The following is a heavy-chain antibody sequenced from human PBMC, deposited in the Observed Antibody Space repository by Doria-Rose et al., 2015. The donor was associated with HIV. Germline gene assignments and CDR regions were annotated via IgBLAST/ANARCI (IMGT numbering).Heavy chain of an antibody. J-gene: IGHJ4*02. CDR2: ISHSGSS. V-gene: IGHV4-34*01. Sequence: QVQLQQWGARLLKPAETLSLTCAVYGGSFSGYYWSRIRQSPGKGLEWIGEISHSGSSTYDPSLKSRVTISVDTSKNQFSLKLNSVTAADTAIYYCARGVGGTGAYDFWGQGNLVTVST. CDR3: ARGVGGTGAYDF. D-gene: IGHD1-26*01. CDR1: GGSFSGYY.